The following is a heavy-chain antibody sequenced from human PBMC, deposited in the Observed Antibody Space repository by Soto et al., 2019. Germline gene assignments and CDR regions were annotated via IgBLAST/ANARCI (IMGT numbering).Heavy chain of an antibody. Sequence: GGSLRLSCTASGFTFGDYAMSWVRQAPGKGLEWVGFIRSKGSGGTSEYAASVKGRFTFSRDDSKSIAYLQMNSVKIEDTAVYYCTRDQPITPWGQGTMVTVSS. CDR3: TRDQPITP. CDR2: IRSKGSGGTS. D-gene: IGHD3-10*01. V-gene: IGHV3-49*04. CDR1: GFTFGDYA. J-gene: IGHJ3*01.